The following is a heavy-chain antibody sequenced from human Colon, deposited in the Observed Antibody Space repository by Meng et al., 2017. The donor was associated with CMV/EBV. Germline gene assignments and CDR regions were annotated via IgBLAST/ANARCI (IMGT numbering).Heavy chain of an antibody. V-gene: IGHV3-11*04. CDR3: ASQPVSRRTETTLY. D-gene: IGHD1-1*01. Sequence: GESLKISCAASGFTFSDYYMSWIRQAPGKGLEWVSYISSSGSTIYYADSVKGRFTISRDNTKNSLYLQMNSLRAEDTAVYYCASQPVSRRTETTLYWGQGTLVTVSS. CDR2: ISSSGSTI. CDR1: GFTFSDYY. J-gene: IGHJ4*02.